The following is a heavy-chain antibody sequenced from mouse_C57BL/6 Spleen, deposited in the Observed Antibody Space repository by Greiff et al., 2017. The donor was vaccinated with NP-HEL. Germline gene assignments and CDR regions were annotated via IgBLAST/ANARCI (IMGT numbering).Heavy chain of an antibody. Sequence: EVQLVESGGGLVKPGGSLKLSCAASGFTFSDYGMHWVRQAPEKGLEWVAYISSGSSTIYYADTVKGRFTISRDNAKNTLFLQMTSLRSEDTAMDYCARGRYYAMDYWGQGTSVTVSS. CDR1: GFTFSDYG. J-gene: IGHJ4*01. V-gene: IGHV5-17*01. CDR3: ARGRYYAMDY. CDR2: ISSGSSTI.